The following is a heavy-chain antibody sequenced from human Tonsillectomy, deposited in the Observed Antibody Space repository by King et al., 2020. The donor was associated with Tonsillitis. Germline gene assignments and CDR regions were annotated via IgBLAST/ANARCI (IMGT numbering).Heavy chain of an antibody. D-gene: IGHD2-15*01. J-gene: IGHJ4*02. V-gene: IGHV3-23*04. CDR1: GFTFRSYA. CDR3: VREMLTGSCADY. CDR2: ISGRGYKT. Sequence: VQLVESGGGLVQPGGPLRLSCAASGFTFRSYALSWVRQSPGKGLQWVSAISGRGYKTYYIDSVKGLFTISSDNSKNTVSLQMNSLRAEDTDVYYCVREMLTGSCADYWGQGTLVTVSS.